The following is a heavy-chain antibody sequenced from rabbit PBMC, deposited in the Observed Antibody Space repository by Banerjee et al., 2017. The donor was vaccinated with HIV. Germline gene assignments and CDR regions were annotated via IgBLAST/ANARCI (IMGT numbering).Heavy chain of an antibody. Sequence: QSLEESGGDLVKPGASLTLTCTASGFDFSSGYDMSWVRQAPGKGLEWIACIAGGSSGNTVYASWAKGRFTISKTSSTTVTLQMTSLTAADTATYFCARDLAGVIGWNFDLWGPGTLVTVS. J-gene: IGHJ4*01. V-gene: IGHV1S40*01. D-gene: IGHD4-1*01. CDR3: ARDLAGVIGWNFDL. CDR1: GFDFSSGYD. CDR2: IAGGSSGNT.